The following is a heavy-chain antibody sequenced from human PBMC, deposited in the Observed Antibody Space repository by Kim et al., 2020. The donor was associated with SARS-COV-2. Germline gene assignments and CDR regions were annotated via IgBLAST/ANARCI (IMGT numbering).Heavy chain of an antibody. Sequence: ASVKVSCKASGYTFTSYDINWVRHSTGQGLEWMGWMNPNSGNTGYAQKFQGRVTMTRNTSISTAYMELSSLRSEDTAVYYCARGVRGHIVVVIAIRYYYGMDVWGQGTTVTVSS. V-gene: IGHV1-8*01. CDR1: GYTFTSYD. CDR3: ARGVRGHIVVVIAIRYYYGMDV. J-gene: IGHJ6*02. CDR2: MNPNSGNT. D-gene: IGHD2-21*01.